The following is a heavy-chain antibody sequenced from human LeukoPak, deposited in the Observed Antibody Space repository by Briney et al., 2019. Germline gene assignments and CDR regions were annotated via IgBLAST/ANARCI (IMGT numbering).Heavy chain of an antibody. V-gene: IGHV3-74*01. D-gene: IGHD5-24*01. Sequence: PGGSLRLSCAASGFTFSSYWMHWVRQAPGKGLVWVSAINNGGSTTAYADSVKGRFTISRDNAKNTLYLQMNSLRAEDTAVYYCERRAPTRYFDYWGQGTLVTVSS. J-gene: IGHJ4*02. CDR2: INNGGSTT. CDR3: ERRAPTRYFDY. CDR1: GFTFSSYW.